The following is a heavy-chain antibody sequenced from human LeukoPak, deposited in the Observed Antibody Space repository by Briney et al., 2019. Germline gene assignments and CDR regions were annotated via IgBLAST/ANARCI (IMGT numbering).Heavy chain of an antibody. CDR3: AKSDYYDSSGYSYGSDY. D-gene: IGHD3-22*01. CDR2: GGST. J-gene: IGHJ4*02. V-gene: IGHV3-23*01. Sequence: GGSTYYAASVMGRFTIARNNSTNTLYVQLNSLRAEDTAVYYCAKSDYYDSSGYSYGSDYWGQGTLVTVSS.